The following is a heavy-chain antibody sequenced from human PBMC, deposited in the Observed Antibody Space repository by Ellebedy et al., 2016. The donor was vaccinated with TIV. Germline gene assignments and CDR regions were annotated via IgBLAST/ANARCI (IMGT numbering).Heavy chain of an antibody. CDR3: ASISSGWGKGY. CDR1: GGSSSGYY. CDR2: INHSGST. Sequence: MPSETLSLTCAVYGGSSSGYYWSGIRQPPGKGLEWIGEINHSGSTNYNPSLKSRVTISVDTSKNQLSLKLSSVTAADTAVYYCASISSGWGKGYWGQGTLVTVSS. J-gene: IGHJ4*02. D-gene: IGHD6-19*01. V-gene: IGHV4-34*01.